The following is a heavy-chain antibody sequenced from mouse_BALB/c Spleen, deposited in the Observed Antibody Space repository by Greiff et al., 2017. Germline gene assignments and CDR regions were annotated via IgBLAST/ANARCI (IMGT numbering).Heavy chain of an antibody. D-gene: IGHD2-1*01. CDR3: VRRGNYWYFDV. J-gene: IGHJ1*01. V-gene: IGHV1-63*02. CDR1: GYTFTNYW. Sequence: QVHVKQSGAELVRPGTSVKISCKASGYTFTNYWLGWVKQRPGHGLEWIGDIYPGGGYTNYNEKFKGKATLTADTSSSTAYMQLSSLTSEDSAVYFCVRRGNYWYFDVWGAGTTVTVSS. CDR2: IYPGGGYT.